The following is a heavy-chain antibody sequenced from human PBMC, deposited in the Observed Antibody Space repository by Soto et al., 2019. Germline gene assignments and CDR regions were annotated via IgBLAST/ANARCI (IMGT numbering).Heavy chain of an antibody. J-gene: IGHJ6*02. Sequence: PGGSLRLSCAASGFTFSNAWMSWVRQAPGKGLEWVGRIKSKTDGGTTDYAAPVKGRFTISRDDSKNTLYLQMNSLKTEDTAVYYCTVFGLHFWSGYSWYYYYGMDVWGQGTTVTVSS. V-gene: IGHV3-15*01. D-gene: IGHD3-3*02. CDR1: GFTFSNAW. CDR3: TVFGLHFWSGYSWYYYYGMDV. CDR2: IKSKTDGGTT.